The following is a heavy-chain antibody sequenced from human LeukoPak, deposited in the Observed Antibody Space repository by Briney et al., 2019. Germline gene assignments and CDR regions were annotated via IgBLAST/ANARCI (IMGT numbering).Heavy chain of an antibody. CDR3: XXXYYDSSDYHYYFDY. CDR1: GGSLSSSSYY. J-gene: IGHJ4*02. D-gene: IGHD3-22*01. Sequence: SETLSLTCAVSGGSLSSSSYYWSWIRQPPGKGLEWIGYIYYSGSTNYNPSLKSRVTISVDTSKNQFSLKLSSVTAADTAVYXXXXXYYDSSDYHYYFDYWGQGTLVTVSS. V-gene: IGHV4-61*01. CDR2: IYYSGST.